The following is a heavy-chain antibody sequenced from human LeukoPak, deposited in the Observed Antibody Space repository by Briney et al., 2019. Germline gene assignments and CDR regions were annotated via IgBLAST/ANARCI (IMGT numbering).Heavy chain of an antibody. V-gene: IGHV3-23*01. CDR1: GFTLRSYA. CDR3: ARAYCSGGSCCYFDY. D-gene: IGHD2-15*01. Sequence: AGGSLRLSCAASGFTLRSYAMSWVLQAPGKGLEWVSTISGSGAYTYYADSVKGRFTISRDNSKNTLYLQMNSLRAEDTAVYFCARAYCSGGSCCYFDYWGQGTLVTVSS. CDR2: ISGSGAYT. J-gene: IGHJ4*02.